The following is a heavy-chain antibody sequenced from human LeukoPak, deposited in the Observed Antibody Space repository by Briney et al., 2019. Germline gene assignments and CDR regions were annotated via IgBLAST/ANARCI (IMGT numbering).Heavy chain of an antibody. CDR1: GFTFSSSA. V-gene: IGHV1-58*02. CDR2: IVVGSGNI. D-gene: IGHD5/OR15-5a*01. Sequence: SVKVSCKASGFTFSSSAIQWVRQARGQRLEWIGWIVVGSGNIKYAQTFQERVTITRDVSTSTAYMELSSLRSEDTAVYYCAADFRVRAENWFDPWGQGTLVIVPP. CDR3: AADFRVRAENWFDP. J-gene: IGHJ5*02.